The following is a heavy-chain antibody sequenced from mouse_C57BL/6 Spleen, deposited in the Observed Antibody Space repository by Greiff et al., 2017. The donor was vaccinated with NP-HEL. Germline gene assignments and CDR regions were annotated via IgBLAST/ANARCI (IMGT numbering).Heavy chain of an antibody. CDR1: GFTFSSYA. V-gene: IGHV5-9-1*02. D-gene: IGHD2-2*01. CDR2: ISSGGDYI. J-gene: IGHJ2*01. Sequence: EVQLVESGEGLVKPGGSLKLSCAASGFTFSSYAMSWVRQTPEKRLEWVAYISSGGDYIYYADNVKGRFTITRDNARNTLYMQMSSLTSEDTAVYYCTREAYGYDGAYYFDYWGQGTTLTVSS. CDR3: TREAYGYDGAYYFDY.